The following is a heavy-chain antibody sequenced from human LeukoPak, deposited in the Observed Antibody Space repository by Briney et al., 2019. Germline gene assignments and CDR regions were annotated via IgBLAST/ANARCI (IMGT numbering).Heavy chain of an antibody. D-gene: IGHD4-11*01. CDR3: ARDPSSVTLYFFDY. CDR1: VYTFTRNY. CDR2: IDANNGDT. Sequence: ASLKVSSKPSVYTFTRNYIHWLRQAPGQGLEWRGWIDANNGDTKSAQKFQGRVTMSRDTSISTAYVDLSSLSPDDAAVYYCARDPSSVTLYFFDYWGQGTLVTVSS. J-gene: IGHJ4*02. V-gene: IGHV1-2*02.